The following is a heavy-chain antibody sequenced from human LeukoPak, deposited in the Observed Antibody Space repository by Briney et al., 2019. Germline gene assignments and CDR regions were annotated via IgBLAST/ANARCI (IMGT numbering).Heavy chain of an antibody. Sequence: ASVKVSCKASGYTFSTRGITWVRQAPGQGLEWMGWISAYNGNTNYAQKLQGRVTMTTDTSTSTAYMELRSLRSDDTAVYYCARGGGAMVRGVIILRDYYYYMDVWGKGTTVTISS. D-gene: IGHD3-10*01. V-gene: IGHV1-18*01. CDR2: ISAYNGNT. CDR3: ARGGGAMVRGVIILRDYYYYMDV. J-gene: IGHJ6*03. CDR1: GYTFSTRG.